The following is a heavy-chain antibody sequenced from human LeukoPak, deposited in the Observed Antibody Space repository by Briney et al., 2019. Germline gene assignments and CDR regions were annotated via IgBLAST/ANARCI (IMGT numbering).Heavy chain of an antibody. CDR2: INHDGST. CDR3: AREGAYSNFVNWFDT. D-gene: IGHD2/OR15-2a*01. J-gene: IGHJ5*02. V-gene: IGHV4-34*01. CDR1: GGSFRDYY. Sequence: SETLSLTCAVYGGSFRDYYWSWIRQPPGEGLEWIGEINHDGSTNYNPSLKSRVTMSIDASKSQFFLTLTPVTAADTAVYYCAREGAYSNFVNWFDTWGQGTLVTVSS.